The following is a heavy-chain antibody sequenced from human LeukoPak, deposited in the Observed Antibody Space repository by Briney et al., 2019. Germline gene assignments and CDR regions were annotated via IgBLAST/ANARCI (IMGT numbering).Heavy chain of an antibody. Sequence: GGSLRLPCAASGFTFSSYSMNWVRQAPGKGLEWVSYISSSSTTIYYADSVKGRFTISRDNAKNSLYLQINSLRDEDTAVYYCARDAQHLVDLYYYYYYMDVWGKGTTVTVSS. D-gene: IGHD6-13*01. J-gene: IGHJ6*03. CDR3: ARDAQHLVDLYYYYYYMDV. V-gene: IGHV3-48*02. CDR1: GFTFSSYS. CDR2: ISSSSTTI.